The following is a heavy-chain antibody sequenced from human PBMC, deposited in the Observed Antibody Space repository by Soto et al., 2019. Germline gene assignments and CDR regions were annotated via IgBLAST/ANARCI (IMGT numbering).Heavy chain of an antibody. J-gene: IGHJ4*02. CDR2: IYYSGST. V-gene: IGHV4-59*12. CDR3: ARSGYSYGPNPLLY. Sequence: SETLYLTCTVSGRSISSYYWSWIRQPPGKGLEWIGYIYYSGSTNYNPSLKSRVTISVDTSKNQFSLKLSSVTAADTAVYYCARSGYSYGPNPLLYWGQGTLVTSPQ. D-gene: IGHD5-18*01. CDR1: GRSISSYY.